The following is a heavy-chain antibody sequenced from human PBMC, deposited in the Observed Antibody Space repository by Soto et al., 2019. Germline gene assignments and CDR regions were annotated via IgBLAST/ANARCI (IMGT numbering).Heavy chain of an antibody. CDR2: ISHDGNKE. CDR3: AKDLGPSPRPPDSLDV. V-gene: IGHV3-30*18. CDR1: GFTLRRFG. J-gene: IGHJ3*01. Sequence: GGSLRLPCVASGFTLRRFGMHWVRQAPGKGLEWVATISHDGNKEYYLDSVKGRFTVSRDNSRDTIFLEMNSVRTDDTAVYYCAKDLGPSPRPPDSLDVWGQGTVVTVSS. D-gene: IGHD3-16*01.